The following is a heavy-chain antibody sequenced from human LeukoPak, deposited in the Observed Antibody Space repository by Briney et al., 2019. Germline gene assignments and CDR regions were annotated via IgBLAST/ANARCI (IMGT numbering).Heavy chain of an antibody. CDR2: IYTSGST. J-gene: IGHJ5*02. Sequence: SETLSLTCTVSGGSISSYYWSWIRQPPEKGLEWIGYIYTSGSTNYNPSLKSRVTISVDTSKNQFSLKLSSLTAADTAVYYCARHKPRDTGWFDPWGQGTLVTVSS. CDR1: GGSISSYY. CDR3: ARHKPRDTGWFDP. V-gene: IGHV4-4*09.